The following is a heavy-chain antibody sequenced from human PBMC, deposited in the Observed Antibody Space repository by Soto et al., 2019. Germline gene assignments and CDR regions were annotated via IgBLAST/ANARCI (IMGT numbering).Heavy chain of an antibody. CDR2: IYYTGLT. CDR1: GGSIISHH. Sequence: SETLSLTCTVSGGSIISHHWSWIRQPPGKGLEYIGYIYYTGLTNYNPSVQGRVTISVDTPKNQFSLRLTSVSAAGTAVYYCARGVWGGLGSYPDLDWFDSWGQGALVTVSS. J-gene: IGHJ5*01. V-gene: IGHV4-59*11. CDR3: ARGVWGGLGSYPDLDWFDS. D-gene: IGHD3-10*01.